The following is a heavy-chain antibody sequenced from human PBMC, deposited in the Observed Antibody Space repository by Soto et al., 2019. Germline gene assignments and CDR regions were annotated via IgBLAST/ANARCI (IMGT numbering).Heavy chain of an antibody. J-gene: IGHJ6*02. Sequence: EVQLVESGGGLVKPGGSLRLSCAASGFTFNTYTMNWVRQAPGKGLEWVSSISSRSIYIYYADSVTGRFTNSRDDARNSLYLQMNSLRAEDTAVYYCAREEVSRPNTYHGLDVWGQGTTVTVSS. CDR3: AREEVSRPNTYHGLDV. V-gene: IGHV3-21*01. CDR2: ISSRSIYI. CDR1: GFTFNTYT.